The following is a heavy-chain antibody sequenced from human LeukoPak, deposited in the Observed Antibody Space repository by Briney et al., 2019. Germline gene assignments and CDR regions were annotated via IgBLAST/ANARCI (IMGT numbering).Heavy chain of an antibody. V-gene: IGHV1-46*01. CDR3: ARVVRGVIITPPDY. J-gene: IGHJ4*02. D-gene: IGHD3-10*01. Sequence: GASVKVSCKASGYTFTSYYMHWVRQAPGQGLEWMGIINPSGGSTSYAQKFQGRVTMTRNTSISTAYMELSSLRSEDTAVYYCARVVRGVIITPPDYWGQGTLVTVSS. CDR1: GYTFTSYY. CDR2: INPSGGST.